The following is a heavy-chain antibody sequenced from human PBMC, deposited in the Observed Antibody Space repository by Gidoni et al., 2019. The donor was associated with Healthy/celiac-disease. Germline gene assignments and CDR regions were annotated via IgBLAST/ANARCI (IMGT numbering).Heavy chain of an antibody. D-gene: IGHD3-10*01. J-gene: IGHJ6*02. Sequence: QVQLVESGGGVVQPGRSLRLSCAASGFTFSSYGMHWVRQAPGKGLEWVAVISYDGRNKYYADSVKGRFTISRYNSKNTLYLQMNSLRAEDTAVYYCAKDLLTMVRGVMGDYYYYGMDVWGHGTTVTVSS. CDR3: AKDLLTMVRGVMGDYYYYGMDV. CDR1: GFTFSSYG. V-gene: IGHV3-30*18. CDR2: ISYDGRNK.